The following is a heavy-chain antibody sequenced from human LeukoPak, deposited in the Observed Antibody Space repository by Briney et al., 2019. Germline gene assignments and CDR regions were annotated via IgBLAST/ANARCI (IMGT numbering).Heavy chain of an antibody. Sequence: GGSLRLSCAASGFTFSTYSMNWVRQAPGKGLEWVSSMSGSGVSIYYADSVQGRFTISRDNAKNSVYLQMNSLRAEDTAVYFCARMDNWNAGGDLGDAFDIWGQGTMVTVSS. CDR2: MSGSGVSI. CDR1: GFTFSTYS. D-gene: IGHD1-1*01. CDR3: ARMDNWNAGGDLGDAFDI. V-gene: IGHV3-21*01. J-gene: IGHJ3*02.